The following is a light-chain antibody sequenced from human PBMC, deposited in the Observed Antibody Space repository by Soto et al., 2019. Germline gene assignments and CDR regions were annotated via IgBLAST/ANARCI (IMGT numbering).Light chain of an antibody. Sequence: AIQMTQSPSSLSAAVGDRATITRPASQSISNDLGWYQQKPGKAPKLLIYAASSLQSGVPSRFSGSGSGTDFTLTISSLQPEDFATYYCLQGYSSRRTFGQGTKVDIK. CDR3: LQGYSSRRT. J-gene: IGKJ1*01. V-gene: IGKV1-6*01. CDR2: AAS. CDR1: QSISND.